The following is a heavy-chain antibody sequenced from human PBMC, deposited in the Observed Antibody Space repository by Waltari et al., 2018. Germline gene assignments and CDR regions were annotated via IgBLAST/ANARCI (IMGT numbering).Heavy chain of an antibody. CDR3: ARQVCSSTSCPFDY. V-gene: IGHV4-38-2*01. J-gene: IGHJ4*02. D-gene: IGHD2-2*01. CDR1: GYSISSGYY. CDR2: IYHSGST. Sequence: QVQLQESGPGLVTPSETLSLTCAVSGYSISSGYYWGWIRQPPGKGLEWIGSIYHSGSTYYNPSRKRRVTISVDTSKNQFSLKLSSVTAADTAVYYCARQVCSSTSCPFDYWGQGTLVTVSS.